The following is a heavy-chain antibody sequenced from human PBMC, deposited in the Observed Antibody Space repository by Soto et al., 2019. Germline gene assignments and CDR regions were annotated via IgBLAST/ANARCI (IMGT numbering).Heavy chain of an antibody. CDR2: ISWNSGSI. D-gene: IGHD6-19*01. CDR1: GFTFDDYA. V-gene: IGHV3-9*01. Sequence: GGYLRLSCAASGFTFDDYAMHWVRQAPGKGLEWVSGISWNSGSIGDADSVKGRFTISRDNAKNSLYLQMNSLRAEDTALYYCAKDVEQWLVNYFDYWGQGTLVTVSS. CDR3: AKDVEQWLVNYFDY. J-gene: IGHJ4*02.